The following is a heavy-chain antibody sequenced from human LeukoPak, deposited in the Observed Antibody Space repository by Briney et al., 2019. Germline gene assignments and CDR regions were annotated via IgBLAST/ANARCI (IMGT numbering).Heavy chain of an antibody. CDR1: GGTFSSYA. Sequence: SVKVSCKASGGTFSSYAISWVRQAPGQGLEWMGGNIPIFGTANYARKFQGRVTITTDESTSTAYMELSSLRYEDTAVYYCARVSDSSSRDYYYYYMDVWGKGTTVTVSS. D-gene: IGHD6-6*01. J-gene: IGHJ6*03. CDR3: ARVSDSSSRDYYYYYMDV. V-gene: IGHV1-69*05. CDR2: NIPIFGTA.